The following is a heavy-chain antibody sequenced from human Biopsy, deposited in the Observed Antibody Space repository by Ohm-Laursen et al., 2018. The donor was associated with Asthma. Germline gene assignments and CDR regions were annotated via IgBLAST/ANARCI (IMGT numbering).Heavy chain of an antibody. Sequence: SLRLSCSASGFTFSSYAMSWVRQAPGKGLEWVSAISGSGGSTYYADSAKGRFTISRDNAKNSLYLQMNSLRAEDTAVYYCARTFHFWSPYHAEHYQLWGQGTLVTVSS. D-gene: IGHD3-3*02. CDR1: GFTFSSYA. CDR3: ARTFHFWSPYHAEHYQL. V-gene: IGHV3-23*01. CDR2: ISGSGGST. J-gene: IGHJ1*01.